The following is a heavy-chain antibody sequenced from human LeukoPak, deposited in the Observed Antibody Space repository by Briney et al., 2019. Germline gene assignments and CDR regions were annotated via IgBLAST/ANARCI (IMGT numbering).Heavy chain of an antibody. Sequence: GSLRLSCAASGFTFSSYSMNWVRQAPGKGLEWVSYISGSGSTIYYADSVKGRFTISRDNAKNSLYLQMNSLRAEDTAVYYCARGYGGVWGKGTTVTISS. CDR2: ISGSGSTI. J-gene: IGHJ6*04. CDR1: GFTFSSYS. CDR3: ARGYGGV. V-gene: IGHV3-48*04. D-gene: IGHD3-10*01.